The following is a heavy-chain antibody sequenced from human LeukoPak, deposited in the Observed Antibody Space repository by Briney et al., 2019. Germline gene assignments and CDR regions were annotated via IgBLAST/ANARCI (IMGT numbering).Heavy chain of an antibody. J-gene: IGHJ2*01. D-gene: IGHD4-17*01. CDR2: YYHTGSS. CDR1: GYSISNHYY. V-gene: IGHV4-38-2*01. Sequence: SETLSLTCAVSGYSISNHYYWGWIRQPPGKGLEWIGSYYHTGSSYYNPSLQSRVAISIDTSKNQFSLEMASVTAADTAVYYCASVTRSMSRFFDLWGRGTLVIVSS. CDR3: ASVTRSMSRFFDL.